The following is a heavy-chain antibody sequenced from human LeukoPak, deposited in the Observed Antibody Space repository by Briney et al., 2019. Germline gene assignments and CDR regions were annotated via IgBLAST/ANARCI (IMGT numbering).Heavy chain of an antibody. Sequence: ASVKVSCKASGYTFTSYGISWVRQAPGQGLEWMGWISAYNGNTNYAQKLQGRVTMTTDTSTSTAYMELRSLRSDDTAVYYCARDRRYSSSWYVRLYYYYYGRDVWGQGTTVTVSS. D-gene: IGHD6-13*01. J-gene: IGHJ6*01. CDR1: GYTFTSYG. CDR3: ARDRRYSSSWYVRLYYYYYGRDV. CDR2: ISAYNGNT. V-gene: IGHV1-18*01.